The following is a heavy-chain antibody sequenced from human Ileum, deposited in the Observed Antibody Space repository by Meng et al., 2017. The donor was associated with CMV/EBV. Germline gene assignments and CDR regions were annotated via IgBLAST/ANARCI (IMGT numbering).Heavy chain of an antibody. V-gene: IGHV3-30*02. CDR2: IRHDGSNK. CDR3: APTAFSNIMTGAFDI. CDR1: GFNFNAYG. D-gene: IGHD3-9*01. J-gene: IGHJ3*02. Sequence: SGFNFNAYGRHWVRQAPGKGLEWVAFIRHDGSNKWYIDSVKGRFTISRDNSKNTLHLQMNSLRPEDTAVYYCAPTAFSNIMTGAFDIWGQGTMVTVSS.